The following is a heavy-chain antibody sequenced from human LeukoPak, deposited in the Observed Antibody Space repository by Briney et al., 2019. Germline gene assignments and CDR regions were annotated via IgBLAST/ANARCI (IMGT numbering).Heavy chain of an antibody. CDR1: GFTFSNYG. V-gene: IGHV3-23*01. CDR2: ISGSGVST. D-gene: IGHD3-10*01. CDR3: AKEEGQPRFFDAFDL. Sequence: PGGSLRLSCAASGFTFSNYGMSWVRQAPGKGLEWVSAISGSGVSTYYADSVKGRFTISRDNSKNTLYLQMNRLRADDTAVYYCAKEEGQPRFFDAFDLWGQGTMVTVSS. J-gene: IGHJ3*01.